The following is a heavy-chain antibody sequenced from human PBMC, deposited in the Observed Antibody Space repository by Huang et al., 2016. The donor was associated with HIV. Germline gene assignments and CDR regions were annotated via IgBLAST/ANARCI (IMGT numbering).Heavy chain of an antibody. J-gene: IGHJ1*01. D-gene: IGHD3-22*01. Sequence: QVQLVQSGAEVKKPGASVKVSCKASGYTFTNYAINWVRQAPGQSLEWMGWISGYNGKTNYAQKVQGRVTMTNETSTSTAYMELRSLISDDTAVYYCARERYYYDRSGYYTPVEYFHHWGQGTLVTVSS. CDR2: ISGYNGKT. V-gene: IGHV1-18*01. CDR1: GYTFTNYA. CDR3: ARERYYYDRSGYYTPVEYFHH.